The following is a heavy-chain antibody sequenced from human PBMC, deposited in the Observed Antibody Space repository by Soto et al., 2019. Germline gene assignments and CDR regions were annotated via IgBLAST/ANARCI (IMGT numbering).Heavy chain of an antibody. Sequence: QVQLQESGPGLVKPSQTLSLTCTVSGDSITSGVHYWSWIRQHPGKGLEWIGYIFYSGISYYNPCLESRVTISVDPCKNQCAVSLSSGAAADTAVYYCARDRISLTVGGGSGDGGIASWGQGTLVTVSS. CDR3: ARDRISLTVGGGSGDGGIAS. D-gene: IGHD3-16*01. J-gene: IGHJ4*02. V-gene: IGHV4-31*03. CDR2: IFYSGIS. CDR1: GDSITSGVHY.